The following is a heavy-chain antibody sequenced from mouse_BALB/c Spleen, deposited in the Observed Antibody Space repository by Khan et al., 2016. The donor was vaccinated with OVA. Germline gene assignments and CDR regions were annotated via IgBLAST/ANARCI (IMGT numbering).Heavy chain of an antibody. CDR3: ARLAYYYDSEGFAY. V-gene: IGHV5-6*03. CDR1: GFTFSTYG. CDR2: VSTGGHYT. D-gene: IGHD1-1*01. J-gene: IGHJ3*01. Sequence: EVMLVESGGGVVKPGGSLKLSCAASGFTFSTYGMSWVRQTPDKRLEWVATVSTGGHYTYYPDTVKGRFTISRDNAKNTLYLQMSSLKSEDTAMFYCARLAYYYDSEGFAYWGQGTLVTVSA.